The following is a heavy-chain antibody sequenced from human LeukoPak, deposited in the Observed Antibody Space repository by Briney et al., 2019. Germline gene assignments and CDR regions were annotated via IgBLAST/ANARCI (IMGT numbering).Heavy chain of an antibody. CDR2: INHSGST. CDR3: ARNPPRYYYDSSGYPY. CDR1: GESLSKYY. D-gene: IGHD3-22*01. V-gene: IGHV4-34*01. Sequence: SETLSLTCAVYGESLSKYYWTWIRQSPGKGLEWIGEINHSGSTNYNPSLKSRVTISVDTSKNQFSLKLSSVTAADTAVYYCARNPPRYYYDSSGYPYWGQGTLVTVSS. J-gene: IGHJ4*02.